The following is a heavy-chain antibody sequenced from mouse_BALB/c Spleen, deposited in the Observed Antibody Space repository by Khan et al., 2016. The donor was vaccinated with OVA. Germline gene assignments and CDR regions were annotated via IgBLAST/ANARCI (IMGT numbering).Heavy chain of an antibody. Sequence: QVQLQQTGAELVKPGASVKLSCKTSGYTFTNYWIQWLKQRPGQGLGWIGQIFPGTGITYYNQHFKGKATLNVDTSSNTAYLHLGSRTSEDSAVYFCAGGYFGNCEFVNWGQGTLVTVSP. CDR2: IFPGTGIT. CDR3: AGGYFGNCEFVN. CDR1: GYTFTNYW. D-gene: IGHD2-1*01. V-gene: IGHV1S132*01. J-gene: IGHJ3*01.